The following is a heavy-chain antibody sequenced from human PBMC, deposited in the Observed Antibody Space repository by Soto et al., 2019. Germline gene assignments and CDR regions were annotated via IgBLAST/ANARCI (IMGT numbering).Heavy chain of an antibody. J-gene: IGHJ6*03. CDR3: ARGAWVFVVVPAAKGPYYYYMDV. D-gene: IGHD2-2*01. CDR2: INHSGST. V-gene: IGHV4-34*01. Sequence: SETLSLTCAVYGGSFSGYYWSWIRQPPGKGLEWIGEINHSGSTNYNPSLKSRVTISVDTSKNQFSLKLSSVTAADTAVYYCARGAWVFVVVPAAKGPYYYYMDVWGKGTTVTVSS. CDR1: GGSFSGYY.